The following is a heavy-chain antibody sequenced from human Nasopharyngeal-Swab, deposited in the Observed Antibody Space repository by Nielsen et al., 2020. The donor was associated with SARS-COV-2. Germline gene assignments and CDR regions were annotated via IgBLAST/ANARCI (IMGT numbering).Heavy chain of an antibody. Sequence: GESLKISCKGSEYSFTSYWIGWVRQMPGKGLEWMGNIYPGDSDTRYSPSFQGQVTISADKSISTAYLQLSSLKASDTAMYYCARTPYYYGSGSLDYWGQGTLVTVSS. V-gene: IGHV5-51*01. CDR1: EYSFTSYW. CDR2: IYPGDSDT. CDR3: ARTPYYYGSGSLDY. D-gene: IGHD3-10*01. J-gene: IGHJ4*02.